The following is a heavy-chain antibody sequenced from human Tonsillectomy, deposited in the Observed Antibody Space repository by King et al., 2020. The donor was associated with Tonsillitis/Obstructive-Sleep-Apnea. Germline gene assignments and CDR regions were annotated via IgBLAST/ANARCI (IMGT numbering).Heavy chain of an antibody. CDR2: IYPGDSDT. CDR1: GYSFTSYW. V-gene: IGHV5-51*01. D-gene: IGHD2-2*01. Sequence: QLVQSGAEVKKPGESLKISCKGSGYSFTSYWIGWVRQMPGKGLEWMGIIYPGDSDTRYSPSFQGQVTIPADKSISTAYLQWSSLKASDTAMYDCAGCALGYCSSTSCYDNWFDPWGQGTLVTVSS. CDR3: AGCALGYCSSTSCYDNWFDP. J-gene: IGHJ5*02.